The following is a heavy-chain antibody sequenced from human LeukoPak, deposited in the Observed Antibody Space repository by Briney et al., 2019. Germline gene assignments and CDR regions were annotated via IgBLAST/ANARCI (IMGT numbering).Heavy chain of an antibody. D-gene: IGHD3-22*01. CDR1: GGSFSGYY. V-gene: IGHV4-34*01. J-gene: IGHJ4*02. CDR2: INHSGST. CDR3: EGYYYDSSGYPRPDY. Sequence: SETLSLTCAVYGGSFSGYYWSWIRQPPGKGLEWIGEINHSGSTNYNPSLKSRVTISVDTSKNQFSLKLSSVTAADTAVYYCEGYYYDSSGYPRPDYWGQGTLVTVSS.